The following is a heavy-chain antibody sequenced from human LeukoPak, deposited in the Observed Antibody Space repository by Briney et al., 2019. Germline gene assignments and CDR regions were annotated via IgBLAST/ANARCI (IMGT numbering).Heavy chain of an antibody. CDR3: AKSHPVLVLIDY. CDR1: GFTFSSYT. D-gene: IGHD3-10*01. Sequence: GGSLRLSCAASGFTFSSYTMHWVRQAPGKGLEWVSLISWDGGSTYYADSVKGRFTISRDNSKNSLYLQMNSLRTEDTALYYCAKSHPVLVLIDYWGQGTLVTVSS. J-gene: IGHJ4*02. CDR2: ISWDGGST. V-gene: IGHV3-43*01.